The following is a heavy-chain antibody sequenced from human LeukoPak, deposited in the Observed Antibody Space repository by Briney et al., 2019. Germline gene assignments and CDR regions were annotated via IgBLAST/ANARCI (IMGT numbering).Heavy chain of an antibody. CDR1: GFTFSSYA. D-gene: IGHD3-3*01. CDR3: AKTGDFGVVIGYFQY. CDR2: ISGSGGST. J-gene: IGHJ1*01. Sequence: GGSLRLSCAASGFTFSSYAMSWVRQAPGKGLEWVSAISGSGGSTYYADSVKGRFTISRDNSKNTLYLQMNSLRAEDTAVYYCAKTGDFGVVIGYFQYWGQGTLVTVSS. V-gene: IGHV3-23*01.